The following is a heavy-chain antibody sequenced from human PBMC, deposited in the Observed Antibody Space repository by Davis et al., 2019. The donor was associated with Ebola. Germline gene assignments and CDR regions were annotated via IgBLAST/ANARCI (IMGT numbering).Heavy chain of an antibody. CDR3: AKNDCSGGSCYLVDY. Sequence: PGGSLRLSCAASGFTFSSYAMSWVRQAPGKGLEWVSAISGSGGSTYYADSVKGRFTISRDNSKNTLYLQMNSLRAEDTAVYYCAKNDCSGGSCYLVDYWGQGTLVTVSS. J-gene: IGHJ4*02. CDR2: ISGSGGST. CDR1: GFTFSSYA. D-gene: IGHD2-15*01. V-gene: IGHV3-23*01.